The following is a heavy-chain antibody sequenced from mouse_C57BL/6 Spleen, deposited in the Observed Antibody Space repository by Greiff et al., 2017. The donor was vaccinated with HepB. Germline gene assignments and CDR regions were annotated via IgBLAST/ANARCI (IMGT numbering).Heavy chain of an antibody. J-gene: IGHJ2*01. V-gene: IGHV1-26*01. D-gene: IGHD2-4*01. Sequence: EVQVVESGPELVKPGASVKISCKASGYTFTDYYMNWVKQSHGKSLEWIGDINPNNGGTSYNQKFKGKATLTVDKSSSTAYMELRSLTSEDSAVYYCARGDYDDYWGQGTTLTVSS. CDR3: ARGDYDDY. CDR1: GYTFTDYY. CDR2: INPNNGGT.